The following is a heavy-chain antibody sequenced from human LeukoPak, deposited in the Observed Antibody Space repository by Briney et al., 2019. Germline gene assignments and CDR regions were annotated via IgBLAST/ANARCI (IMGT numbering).Heavy chain of an antibody. D-gene: IGHD6-13*01. CDR3: ARAGITTTGPLFQL. V-gene: IGHV3-48*01. Sequence: PGGSLRLSCAASGFTFSSYSMNWVRQAPGKGLEWVSYISSSSSTIYYADSVKGRFTISRDNAKSSLYLQMNSLRADDTAVYYCARAGITTTGPLFQLRGQGTLVTVSS. J-gene: IGHJ1*01. CDR2: ISSSSSTI. CDR1: GFTFSSYS.